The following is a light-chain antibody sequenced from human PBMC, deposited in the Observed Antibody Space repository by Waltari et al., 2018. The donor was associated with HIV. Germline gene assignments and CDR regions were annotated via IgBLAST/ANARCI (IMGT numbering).Light chain of an antibody. J-gene: IGKJ4*01. V-gene: IGKV3-15*01. CDR2: GAS. CDR1: QSVGSA. CDR3: QQYNKWPLT. Sequence: EIVMTQSPATLSGSPGERVALPCRASQSVGSALAWYQQKPGQVPRLLIYGASTRATGVPARFSGSGSETEFTLTISSLQSEDFAVYYCQQYNKWPLTFGGGTKVEIK.